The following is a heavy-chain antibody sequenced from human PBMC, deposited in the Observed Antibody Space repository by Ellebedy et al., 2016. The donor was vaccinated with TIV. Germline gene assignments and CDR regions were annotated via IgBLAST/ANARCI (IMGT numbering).Heavy chain of an antibody. CDR3: ARLEYYFDY. J-gene: IGHJ4*02. CDR2: IYYSGST. V-gene: IGHV4-59*08. Sequence: MPSETLSLTCTVSDGSISSYYWSWIRQPPGKGLEWIGYIYYSGSTNYNPSLKSRVTISVDTSKNQFSLKLSSVTAADTAVYYCARLEYYFDYWGQGTLVTVSS. CDR1: DGSISSYY.